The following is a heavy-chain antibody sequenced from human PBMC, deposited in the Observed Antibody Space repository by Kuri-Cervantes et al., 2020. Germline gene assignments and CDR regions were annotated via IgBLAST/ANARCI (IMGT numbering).Heavy chain of an antibody. J-gene: IGHJ4*02. D-gene: IGHD5-12*01. CDR3: AKGKYSGFGDYFDY. CDR2: ISWNSNSI. Sequence: GGSLRLSCAASGFTFSNAWMSWVRQVPGKGLEWVSGISWNSNSIGYADSVKGRFTISRDNTKNSLYLQMNSLRVEDTALYYCAKGKYSGFGDYFDYWGQGTLVTVSS. CDR1: GFTFSNAW. V-gene: IGHV3-9*01.